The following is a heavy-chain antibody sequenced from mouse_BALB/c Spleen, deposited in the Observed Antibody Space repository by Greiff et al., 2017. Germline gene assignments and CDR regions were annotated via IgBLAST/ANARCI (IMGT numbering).Heavy chain of an antibody. CDR2: ISSGSSTI. Sequence: EVKVVESGGDLVQPGGSRKLSCAASGFTFSSFGMHWVRQAPEKGLEWVAYISSGSSTIYYADTVKGRFTISRDNPKNTLFLQMTSLRSEDTAMYYCARGTVVATRDYFDYWGQGTTLTVSS. CDR1: GFTFSSFG. CDR3: ARGTVVATRDYFDY. J-gene: IGHJ2*01. V-gene: IGHV5-17*02. D-gene: IGHD1-1*01.